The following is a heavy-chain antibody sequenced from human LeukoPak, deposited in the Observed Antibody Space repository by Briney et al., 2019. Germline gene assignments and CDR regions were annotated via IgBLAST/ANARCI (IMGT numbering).Heavy chain of an antibody. CDR1: GFTFSTYW. J-gene: IGHJ4*02. Sequence: GGSLRLSCAASGFTFSTYWMHWVRQAPGKGLVWVSGIKSDGSSSSYADSVKGRFTISRDNAENTLYLQMNSLRAEDTAVYYCTRDGNGYLDYWGQGTLVTVSP. D-gene: IGHD1-26*01. V-gene: IGHV3-74*01. CDR2: IKSDGSSS. CDR3: TRDGNGYLDY.